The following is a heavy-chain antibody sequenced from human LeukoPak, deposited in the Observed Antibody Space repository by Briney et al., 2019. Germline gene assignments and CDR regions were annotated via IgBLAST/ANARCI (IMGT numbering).Heavy chain of an antibody. CDR1: GFTFSSYS. CDR2: ISSSSSYI. V-gene: IGHV3-21*01. CDR3: ARGNYYDSSGYYYFDY. J-gene: IGHJ4*02. D-gene: IGHD3-22*01. Sequence: GGSLRLSCAASGFTFSSYSMNWVRQAPGKGLEWVSSISSSSSYIYYADSVKGRFTISRDNAKNSLYLQMNSLRAEGTAVYYCARGNYYDSSGYYYFDYWGQGTLVTVSS.